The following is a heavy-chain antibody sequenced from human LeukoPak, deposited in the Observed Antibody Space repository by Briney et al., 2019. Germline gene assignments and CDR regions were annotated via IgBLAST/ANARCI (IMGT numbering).Heavy chain of an antibody. CDR2: RFHYSGST. CDR3: ARQQVVFGEVTEYYFDS. CDR1: GGSISSSSYY. J-gene: IGHJ4*02. Sequence: PSETLSLTCTVSGGSISSSSYYWGWIRQTPEKGLEWIGSRFHYSGSTNYNPSLKSRITISVDTSKNQFSLRLSFVTAADTAVYYCARQQVVFGEVTEYYFDSWGQGTQVTVSS. D-gene: IGHD3-3*01. V-gene: IGHV4-39*01.